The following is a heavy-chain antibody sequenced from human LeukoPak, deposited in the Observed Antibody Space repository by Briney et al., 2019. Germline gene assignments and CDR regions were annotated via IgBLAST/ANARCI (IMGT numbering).Heavy chain of an antibody. Sequence: SQTLSLTCTVSGGSISSGDYYWSWIRQPPGKGLEWIGYIYYSGSTYYNPSLKSRVTISVDTSKNQLSLKLSSVTAADTAVYYCARTPPKVTTVTTIGPYFDYWGQGTLVTVSS. V-gene: IGHV4-30-4*01. D-gene: IGHD4-17*01. CDR2: IYYSGST. J-gene: IGHJ4*02. CDR3: ARTPPKVTTVTTIGPYFDY. CDR1: GGSISSGDYY.